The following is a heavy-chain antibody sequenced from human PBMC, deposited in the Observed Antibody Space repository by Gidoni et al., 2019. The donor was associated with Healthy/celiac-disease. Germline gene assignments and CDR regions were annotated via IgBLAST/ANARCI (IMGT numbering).Heavy chain of an antibody. J-gene: IGHJ2*01. Sequence: QVQLVQSGAEVKKPGSSVKVSCKASGGTFSSYAISWVRQAPGQGLEWMGGIIPIFGTANYAQKFQGRVTITADKSTSTAYMELTSLRSEDTAVYYCARSSSGYCSGGSCYWSLYWYFDLWGRGTLVTVSS. CDR1: GGTFSSYA. CDR3: ARSSSGYCSGGSCYWSLYWYFDL. V-gene: IGHV1-69*06. CDR2: IIPIFGTA. D-gene: IGHD2-15*01.